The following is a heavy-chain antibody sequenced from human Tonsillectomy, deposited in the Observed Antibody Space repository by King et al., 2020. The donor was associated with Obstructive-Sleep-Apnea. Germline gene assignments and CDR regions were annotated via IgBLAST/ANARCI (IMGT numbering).Heavy chain of an antibody. J-gene: IGHJ5*02. D-gene: IGHD3-10*01. CDR1: GGSISSNTYY. CDR3: ARDLNVWFGEFYEPP. CDR2: IYYSGST. V-gene: IGHV4-39*07. Sequence: LQLQESGLGLVKPSETLSLTCTVSGGSISSNTYYWGWIRQPPGKGLEWIGSIYYSGSTYYNPSLKSRVTISVDTSKNQFSLKLTSVTAADTAVYYCARDLNVWFGEFYEPPWGQGTLVTVSS.